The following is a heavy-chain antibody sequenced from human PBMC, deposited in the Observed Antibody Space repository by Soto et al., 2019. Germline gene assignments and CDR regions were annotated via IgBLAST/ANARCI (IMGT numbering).Heavy chain of an antibody. CDR3: ARAFGRESSTFDY. D-gene: IGHD6-6*01. J-gene: IGHJ4*02. CDR1: GFTFSRYG. V-gene: IGHV3-30*03. Sequence: GGSLRLSCGASGFTFSRYGMHWVRLTPGKGLEWVAIISYDGSNTYYGDSVKGRFTISIDDSKNTVYLRMNRLRGDDTAVYYGARAFGRESSTFDYGSRGTLVTLSS. CDR2: ISYDGSNT.